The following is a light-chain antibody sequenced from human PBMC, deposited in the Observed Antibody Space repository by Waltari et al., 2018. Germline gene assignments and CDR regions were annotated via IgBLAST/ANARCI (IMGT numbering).Light chain of an antibody. CDR3: QQCDHWPLT. V-gene: IGKV3-15*01. Sequence: ERVLTQSPATLSVSPGDRVTLYCSASQSVKDNLAWYQQKPGQPPRLLIYGASTRATGIPARFSGSGSGSVYSLTISSLQSEDFAVYYCQQCDHWPLTFGGGTRVEIK. CDR2: GAS. CDR1: QSVKDN. J-gene: IGKJ4*01.